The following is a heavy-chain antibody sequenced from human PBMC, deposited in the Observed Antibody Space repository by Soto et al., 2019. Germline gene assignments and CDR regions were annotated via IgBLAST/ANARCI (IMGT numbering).Heavy chain of an antibody. CDR1: GGSISSYY. V-gene: IGHV4-59*01. Sequence: SETLSLTCTVSGGSISSYYWSWIRQPPGKGLEWIGYIYYSGSTNYNPSLKSRVTISVDTSKNQFSLKLSSVTAADTAVYYSARAFWRDYFDYWGQGTLVTVSS. CDR2: IYYSGST. D-gene: IGHD3-3*01. J-gene: IGHJ4*02. CDR3: ARAFWRDYFDY.